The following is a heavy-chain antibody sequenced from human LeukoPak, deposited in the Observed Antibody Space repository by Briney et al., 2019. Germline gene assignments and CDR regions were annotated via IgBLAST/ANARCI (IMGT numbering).Heavy chain of an antibody. CDR3: VRPFYDRNTAGLRYYMDV. V-gene: IGHV3-74*01. CDR2: INSDGSST. CDR1: GFTFSSYW. D-gene: IGHD3-22*01. Sequence: PGGSLRLSCAASGFTFSSYWMHWVRQAPGKGLVRVSRINSDGSSTTYADSVKGRFTISRDNAKNTLYLQMSSLRAEDTAVYYCVRPFYDRNTAGLRYYMDVWGKGTTVTVS. J-gene: IGHJ6*03.